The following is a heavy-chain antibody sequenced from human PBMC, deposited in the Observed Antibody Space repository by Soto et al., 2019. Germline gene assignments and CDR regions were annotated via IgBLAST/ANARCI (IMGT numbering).Heavy chain of an antibody. CDR2: IYYSGST. J-gene: IGHJ4*02. CDR3: ARQRTSVVTQAYFDS. Sequence: SETLSLTCTVTGDSINNRSYYWGWIRQPPGKGLEWIGSIYYSGSTYNNPSLKSRVSMSVDTSKYQFPLKLRSVTAADTALYYCARQRTSVVTQAYFDSWGQGSLVT. CDR1: GDSINNRSYY. V-gene: IGHV4-39*01. D-gene: IGHD2-21*02.